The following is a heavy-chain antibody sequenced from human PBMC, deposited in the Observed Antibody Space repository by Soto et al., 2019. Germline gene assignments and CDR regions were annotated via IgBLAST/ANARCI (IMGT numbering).Heavy chain of an antibody. D-gene: IGHD6-6*01. V-gene: IGHV1-46*01. CDR2: INPSGGST. Sequence: ASVKVSCKASGYTFTTYYMYWVRQAPGQGLEWMGIINPSGGSTSFAQKFQGRVTMTRDTSTSTVYMELISLTSEDTAVYYCARDVGLASRPYLDYWGQGTLVTVSS. CDR1: GYTFTTYY. J-gene: IGHJ4*02. CDR3: ARDVGLASRPYLDY.